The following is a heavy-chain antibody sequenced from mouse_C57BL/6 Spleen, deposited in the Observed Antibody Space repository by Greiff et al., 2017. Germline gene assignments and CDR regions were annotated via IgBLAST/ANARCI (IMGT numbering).Heavy chain of an antibody. CDR2: IYPGDGDT. J-gene: IGHJ3*01. Sequence: VRLQQSGPELVKPGASVKISCKASGYAFSSSWMNWVKQRPGKGLEWIGRIYPGDGDTNYNGKFKGKATLTADKSSSTAYMQLSSLTSEDSAVYFCAREGDYYGSSYDWFAYWGQGTLVTVSA. D-gene: IGHD1-1*01. CDR3: AREGDYYGSSYDWFAY. CDR1: GYAFSSSW. V-gene: IGHV1-82*01.